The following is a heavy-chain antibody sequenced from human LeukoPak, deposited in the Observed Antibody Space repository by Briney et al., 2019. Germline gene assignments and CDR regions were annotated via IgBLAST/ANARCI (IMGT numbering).Heavy chain of an antibody. CDR1: GFTFSSYS. CDR3: ARAGYSSSWYSAGYYYGMDV. D-gene: IGHD6-13*01. CDR2: ISSSSSYI. Sequence: KSGGSLRLSCAASGFTFSSYSMTWVRQAPGKGLEWVSSISSSSSYIYYADSVKGRFTISRDNAKNSLYLQMNSLRAEDTAVYYCARAGYSSSWYSAGYYYGMDVWGQGTTVTVSS. V-gene: IGHV3-21*01. J-gene: IGHJ6*02.